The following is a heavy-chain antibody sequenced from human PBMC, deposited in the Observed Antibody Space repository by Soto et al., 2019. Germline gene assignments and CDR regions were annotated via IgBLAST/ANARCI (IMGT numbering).Heavy chain of an antibody. D-gene: IGHD2-15*01. CDR3: VRSTYCNGGSCYPQY. Sequence: QVQVEEFGGGVVRPGRSLRLSCEAPGFTFSDYGFNWVRQAPGKGLEWVAMISYDGSDRYYRDSVQGRFTISRDDSKNTVFLQMNSLRTEDTAMYYCVRSTYCNGGSCYPQYWGPGTLVTVSS. CDR1: GFTFSDYG. J-gene: IGHJ4*02. CDR2: ISYDGSDR. V-gene: IGHV3-30*03.